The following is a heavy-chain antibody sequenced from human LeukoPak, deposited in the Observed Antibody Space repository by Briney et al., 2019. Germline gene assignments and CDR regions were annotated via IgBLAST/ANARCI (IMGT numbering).Heavy chain of an antibody. CDR1: GFTFSSYA. D-gene: IGHD4-17*01. Sequence: GGSLRLSCAASGFTFSSYAMSWVRQAPGKGLEWVSAIRGSGGSTYYADSVKGRFTISRDNSKNTLYLQMNSLRAADTAVYYCAGPPVPPGYWGQETLVTVSS. CDR3: AGPPVPPGY. V-gene: IGHV3-23*01. J-gene: IGHJ4*02. CDR2: IRGSGGST.